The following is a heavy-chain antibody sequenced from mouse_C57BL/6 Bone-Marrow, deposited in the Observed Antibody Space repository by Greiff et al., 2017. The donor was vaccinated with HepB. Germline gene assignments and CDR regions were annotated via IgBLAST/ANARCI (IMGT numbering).Heavy chain of an antibody. D-gene: IGHD1-1*01. J-gene: IGHJ1*03. CDR3: GRFDYGISYVRYFDV. CDR2: IRNKANGYTT. V-gene: IGHV7-3*01. Sequence: EVKLMESGGGLVQPGGSLSLSCAASGFTFTDYYMSWVRQPPGKALEWLGFIRNKANGYTTEYSASVKGRFTISRDNSQSILYLQMNALRAEDSATYYCGRFDYGISYVRYFDVWGTGTTVTVSS. CDR1: GFTFTDYY.